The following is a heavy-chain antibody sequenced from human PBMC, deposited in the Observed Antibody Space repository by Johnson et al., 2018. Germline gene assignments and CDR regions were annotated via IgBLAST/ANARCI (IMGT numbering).Heavy chain of an antibody. V-gene: IGHV1-69*01. J-gene: IGHJ6*03. D-gene: IGHD3-10*02. CDR1: GYTFTSYD. CDR3: ARYQGLYVTGGGISYYYYYMDV. Sequence: QLVESGAEVKKPGASVKVSCKASGYTFTSYDISWVRQAPGQGLEWMGGIIPIFGTANYAQKFQGRVTITADESTSTAYMELSSLRADDTAVYYWARYQGLYVTGGGISYYYYYMDVWGKGTTVTVSS. CDR2: IIPIFGTA.